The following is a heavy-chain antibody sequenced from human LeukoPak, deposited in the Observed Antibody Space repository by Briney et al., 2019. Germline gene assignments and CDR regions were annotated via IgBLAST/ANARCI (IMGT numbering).Heavy chain of an antibody. Sequence: PSETLSLTCTVSGGSISSSSYYWGWIRQPPGKGLEWIGSIYYSGSTYYNPSLKSRVTISVDTSKNQFSLKLSSVTAADTAVYYCARVREAQQWPYYYFDYWGQGTLVTVSS. CDR1: GGSISSSSYY. J-gene: IGHJ4*02. D-gene: IGHD6-19*01. CDR2: IYYSGST. CDR3: ARVREAQQWPYYYFDY. V-gene: IGHV4-39*07.